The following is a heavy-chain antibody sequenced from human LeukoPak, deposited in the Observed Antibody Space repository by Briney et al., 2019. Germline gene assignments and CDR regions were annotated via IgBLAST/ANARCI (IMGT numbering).Heavy chain of an antibody. CDR2: IRYDGSNK. V-gene: IGHV3-30*02. Sequence: GGSLRLSCVVSGFTFSSYGMHWVRQAPGKGLEWVAFIRYDGSNKYYADSVKGRFTISRDNSKNTLYLQMNSLRAEDTAVYYCATIGAKVGDYWGQGTLVTVSS. CDR3: ATIGAKVGDY. D-gene: IGHD1-26*01. CDR1: GFTFSSYG. J-gene: IGHJ4*02.